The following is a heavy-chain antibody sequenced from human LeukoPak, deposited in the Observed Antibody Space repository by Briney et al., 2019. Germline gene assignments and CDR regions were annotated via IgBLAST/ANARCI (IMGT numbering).Heavy chain of an antibody. D-gene: IGHD4-23*01. CDR2: IYYSGST. CDR1: GGSISSSSYY. CDR3: ARSRRGVTPSLPFDY. V-gene: IGHV4-39*07. J-gene: IGHJ4*02. Sequence: PSETLSLTCTVSGGSISSSSYYWGWIRQPPGKGLEWIGSIYYSGSTYYNPSLKSRVTISVDTSKNQFSLKLSSVTAADTAVYYCARSRRGVTPSLPFDYWGQGTLVTASS.